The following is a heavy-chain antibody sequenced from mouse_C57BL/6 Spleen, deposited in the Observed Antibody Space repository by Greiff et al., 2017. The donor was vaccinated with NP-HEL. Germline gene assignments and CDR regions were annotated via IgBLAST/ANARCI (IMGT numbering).Heavy chain of an antibody. V-gene: IGHV1-64*01. Sequence: VQLQQPGAELVKPGASVKLSCKASSYTFTSYWMHWVKQRPGQGLEWIGMIHPNSGSTNYNEKFKSKATLTVDKSSSTAYMQLSSLTSEDSAVYYCARDYYGSSTGFAYWGQGTLVTVSA. CDR2: IHPNSGST. D-gene: IGHD1-1*01. CDR1: SYTFTSYW. J-gene: IGHJ3*01. CDR3: ARDYYGSSTGFAY.